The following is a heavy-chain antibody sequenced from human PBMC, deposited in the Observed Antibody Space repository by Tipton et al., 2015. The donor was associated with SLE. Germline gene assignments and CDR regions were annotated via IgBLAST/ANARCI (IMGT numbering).Heavy chain of an antibody. V-gene: IGHV4-61*02. CDR2: IYTSGST. J-gene: IGHJ4*02. CDR3: AREGIAAAGTPPFDY. D-gene: IGHD6-13*01. Sequence: TLSLTCTVSGGSISSSSYYWSWIRQPAGKGLEWIGRIYTSGSTNYNPSLKSRVTISVDTSKNQFSLKLSSVTAADTAVYYCAREGIAAAGTPPFDYWGQGTLVTVSS. CDR1: GGSISSSSYY.